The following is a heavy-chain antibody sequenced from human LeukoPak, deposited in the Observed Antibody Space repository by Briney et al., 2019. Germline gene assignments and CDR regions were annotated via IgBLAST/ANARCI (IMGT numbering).Heavy chain of an antibody. J-gene: IGHJ5*02. Sequence: GGSLRLSCAASGFTFSDYYMSWIRQAPGKGLEWVSYISSSSSYTNYADSVKGRFTISRDNSKNTLYLQMNSLRAEDTAVYYCAKDVCGGDCYGWFDPWGQGTLVTVSS. CDR3: AKDVCGGDCYGWFDP. CDR1: GFTFSDYY. D-gene: IGHD2-21*02. CDR2: ISSSSSYT. V-gene: IGHV3-11*05.